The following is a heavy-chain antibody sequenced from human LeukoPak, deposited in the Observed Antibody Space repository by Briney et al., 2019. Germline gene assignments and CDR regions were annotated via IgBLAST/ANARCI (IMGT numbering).Heavy chain of an antibody. Sequence: PSETLSLTCTVSGGSMSSGNYYWSWIRHPAGKGLEWMGRIDNSGSINYNPSLRSRVTISLDTSKNQFSLNLTSLTAADTTVYYCARGDWFDPWGQGTLVAVSS. CDR1: GGSMSSGNYY. J-gene: IGHJ5*02. CDR2: IDNSGSI. CDR3: ARGDWFDP. V-gene: IGHV4-61*02.